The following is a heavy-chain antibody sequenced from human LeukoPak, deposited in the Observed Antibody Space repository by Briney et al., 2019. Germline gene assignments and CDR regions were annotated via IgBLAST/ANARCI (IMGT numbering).Heavy chain of an antibody. V-gene: IGHV3-21*01. CDR2: ISGSSSYI. D-gene: IGHD4/OR15-4a*01. CDR1: GFTFSSYS. Sequence: GGSLRLSCAASGFTFSSYSMNWVRQAPGKGLEWVSAISGSSSYIYYADSVKGRFTISRDNAKNSLYLQMNSLRAEDTAVYYCARDSRAPSQDYYYYMDVWGKGTTVTVSS. CDR3: ARDSRAPSQDYYYYMDV. J-gene: IGHJ6*03.